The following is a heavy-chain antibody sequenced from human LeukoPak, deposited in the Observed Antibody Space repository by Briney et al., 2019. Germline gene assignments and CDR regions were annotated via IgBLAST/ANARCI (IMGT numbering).Heavy chain of an antibody. J-gene: IGHJ4*02. CDR1: GGTFSSYA. Sequence: SVKVSCKASGGTFSSYAISWVRRAPGQGLEWMGGIIPIFGTANYAQKFQGRVTITTDESTSTAYMELSSLRSEDTAVYYCARDGGYDILTGYYQRSYYFDYWGQGTLVTVSS. D-gene: IGHD3-9*01. V-gene: IGHV1-69*05. CDR2: IIPIFGTA. CDR3: ARDGGYDILTGYYQRSYYFDY.